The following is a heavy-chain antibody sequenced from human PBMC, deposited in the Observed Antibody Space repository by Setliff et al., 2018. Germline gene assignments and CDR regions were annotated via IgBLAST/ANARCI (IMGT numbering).Heavy chain of an antibody. J-gene: IGHJ4*02. V-gene: IGHV4-38-2*01. D-gene: IGHD2-2*01. CDR2: IYYSGST. CDR3: ARVKIAILPAAIDY. Sequence: SETLSLTCAVSGYSISSGYYWGWIRQPPGKGLEWIGSIYYSGSTYYNPSLKSRVTISVDTSKNQFSLKLSPVTAADTAVYCCARVKIAILPAAIDYWGQGTLVTVSS. CDR1: GYSISSGYY.